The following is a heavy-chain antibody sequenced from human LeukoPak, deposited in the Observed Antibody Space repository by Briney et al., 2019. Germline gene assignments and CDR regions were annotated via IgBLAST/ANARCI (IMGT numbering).Heavy chain of an antibody. V-gene: IGHV1-24*01. D-gene: IGHD6-13*01. CDR3: ATEGTAAAGTIDY. J-gene: IGHJ4*02. CDR2: FDPEDGET. Sequence: ASVRVSCKVSGYTLTELSMHWVRQAPGKGLEWVGGFDPEDGETIYAQKFQGRVTMTEDTSTDTAYMELSSLRSEDTAVYYCATEGTAAAGTIDYWGQGTLVTVSS. CDR1: GYTLTELS.